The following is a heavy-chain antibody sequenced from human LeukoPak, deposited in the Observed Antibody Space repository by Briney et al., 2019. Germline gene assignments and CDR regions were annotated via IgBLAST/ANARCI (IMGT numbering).Heavy chain of an antibody. D-gene: IGHD3-10*01. J-gene: IGHJ5*02. Sequence: GASVKVSCKASGYTFTSYAMNWVRQAPGQGLEWMGWINTNTGNPTYAQGFTGRFVFSLDTSVSTAYLQISSLKAEDTAVYYCARDYKWFGELLQWFDPWGQGTLVTVSS. CDR3: ARDYKWFGELLQWFDP. CDR1: GYTFTSYA. V-gene: IGHV7-4-1*02. CDR2: INTNTGNP.